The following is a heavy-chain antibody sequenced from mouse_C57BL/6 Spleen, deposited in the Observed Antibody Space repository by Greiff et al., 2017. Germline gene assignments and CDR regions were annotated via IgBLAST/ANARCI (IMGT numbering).Heavy chain of an antibody. CDR3: TTVVATGYFDY. V-gene: IGHV1-64*01. CDR2: IHPNSGST. Sequence: VQLQQPGAELVKPGASVKLSCKASGYTFTSYWMHWVKQRPGQGLEWIGMIHPNSGSTNYNEKFKSKATLTVDKSSSTAYMQLSSLTSEDSAVYYCTTVVATGYFDYWGQGTTLTVSS. CDR1: GYTFTSYW. J-gene: IGHJ2*01. D-gene: IGHD1-1*01.